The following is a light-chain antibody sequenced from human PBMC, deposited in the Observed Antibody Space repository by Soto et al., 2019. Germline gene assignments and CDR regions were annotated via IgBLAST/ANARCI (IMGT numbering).Light chain of an antibody. CDR2: SAS. CDR1: QGISNW. Sequence: DLQMTQSPSSVSASVGDRVTIXXRASQGISNWLAWYRQKPGKAPDFXISSASSLQRGGPSRFSGSGSGTEFTLTISSLQPEDFATYYCLQHNSYTLTFGGGTKVDI. V-gene: IGKV1-17*03. J-gene: IGKJ4*01. CDR3: LQHNSYTLT.